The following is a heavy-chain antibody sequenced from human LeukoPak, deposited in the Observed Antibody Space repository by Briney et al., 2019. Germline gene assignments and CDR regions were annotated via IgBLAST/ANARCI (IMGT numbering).Heavy chain of an antibody. CDR3: AAGGSLTYYYFDY. V-gene: IGHV3-30*02. J-gene: IGHJ4*02. Sequence: GGSLRLSCAASGFTFSSYGMHWVRQAPGKGLEWVAFIRYDGSNKYYADSVKGRFTISRDNAKDSLYLQMNSLRAEDTAVYYCAAGGSLTYYYFDYWGQGTLVTVSS. D-gene: IGHD3-10*01. CDR2: IRYDGSNK. CDR1: GFTFSSYG.